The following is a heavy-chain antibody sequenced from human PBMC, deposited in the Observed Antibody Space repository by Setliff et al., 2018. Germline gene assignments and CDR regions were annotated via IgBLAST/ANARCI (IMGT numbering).Heavy chain of an antibody. Sequence: GGSLRLSCAASGFIFSNYAMHWVRQAPGKGLEWVAVTSYDGINKYYADSVKGRFTISRDNSKNTLYLQMNTLRTEDTAVYYCARDFRGGLMAATHNYNFWSGVKDVWGKGTTVTVSS. V-gene: IGHV3-30*01. CDR1: GFIFSNYA. D-gene: IGHD3-3*01. CDR2: TSYDGINK. CDR3: ARDFRGGLMAATHNYNFWSGVKDV. J-gene: IGHJ6*04.